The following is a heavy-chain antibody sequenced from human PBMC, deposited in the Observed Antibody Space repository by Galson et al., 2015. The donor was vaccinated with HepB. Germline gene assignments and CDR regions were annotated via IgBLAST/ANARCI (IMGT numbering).Heavy chain of an antibody. D-gene: IGHD1-1*01. Sequence: LRLSCAASGFTFSNAWMSWVRQAPGKGLEWVGRIKSKTDGGTTDYAAPVKGRFTISRDDSKNTLYLQMNSLKTEDTAVYYCTTDNWKRAFDIWGQGTMVTVSS. CDR2: IKSKTDGGTT. V-gene: IGHV3-15*01. CDR3: TTDNWKRAFDI. J-gene: IGHJ3*02. CDR1: GFTFSNAW.